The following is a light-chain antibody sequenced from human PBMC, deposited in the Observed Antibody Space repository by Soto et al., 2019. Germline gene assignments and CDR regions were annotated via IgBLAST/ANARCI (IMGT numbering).Light chain of an antibody. Sequence: DIQMTQSPSSVSASVGARVPITCRASQGITNRLAWYQQKPGKAPKLLIYEASSLQSGVPSRISGSGSGTDFTLTISSLQPEDFATYYCQQANSFPITFGQGTRLEI. CDR3: QQANSFPIT. V-gene: IGKV1D-12*01. J-gene: IGKJ5*01. CDR1: QGITNR. CDR2: EAS.